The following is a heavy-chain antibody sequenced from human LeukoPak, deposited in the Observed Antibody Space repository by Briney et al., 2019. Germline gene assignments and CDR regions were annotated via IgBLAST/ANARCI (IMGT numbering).Heavy chain of an antibody. D-gene: IGHD6-13*01. J-gene: IGHJ4*02. Sequence: KPSETLSLTCTVSGGSISSYYWSWIRQPPGKGLEWIGYIYYSGSTNYNPSLKSRVTISVDTSKNQFSLKLSSVTAADTAVYYCARGLAAAGTFDYWSQGTLVTVSS. V-gene: IGHV4-59*01. CDR1: GGSISSYY. CDR3: ARGLAAAGTFDY. CDR2: IYYSGST.